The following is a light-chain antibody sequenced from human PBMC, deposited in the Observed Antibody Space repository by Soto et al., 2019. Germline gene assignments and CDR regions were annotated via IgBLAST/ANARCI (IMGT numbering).Light chain of an antibody. V-gene: IGKV3-15*01. CDR1: QSVRSN. CDR3: QQYSDWHLYT. CDR2: AAS. J-gene: IGKJ2*01. Sequence: EIVMTQSPATLSVSPGERATLSCRASQSVRSNLAWYQQKPGQAPRLLIYAASTRATGVPAWFSGSGSGTEFTLTISSLQTEDFAIYYCQQYSDWHLYTFGQGTKLEIK.